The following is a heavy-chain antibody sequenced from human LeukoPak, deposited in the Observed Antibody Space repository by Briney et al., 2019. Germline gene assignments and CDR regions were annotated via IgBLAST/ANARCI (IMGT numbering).Heavy chain of an antibody. CDR3: AKVTGGDMITYGGLDY. Sequence: GGPLRLSCAASGFTFSGYAMSWVRQAPGKGLEWVSAIIGSGDTTYYAASVKGRLTISRDNSKNTLYLQMNSLRAEDTAVYYCAKVTGGDMITYGGLDYWGQGTLVTVSS. J-gene: IGHJ4*02. V-gene: IGHV3-23*01. CDR1: GFTFSGYA. CDR2: IIGSGDTT. D-gene: IGHD3-16*01.